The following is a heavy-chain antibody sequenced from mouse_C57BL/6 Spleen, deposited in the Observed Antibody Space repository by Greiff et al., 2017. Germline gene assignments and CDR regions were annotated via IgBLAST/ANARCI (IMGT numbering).Heavy chain of an antibody. J-gene: IGHJ1*03. CDR2: IYPGDGDT. D-gene: IGHD2-1*01. V-gene: IGHV1-82*01. Sequence: QVHVKQSGPELVKPGASVKISCKASGYAFSSSWMNWVKQRPGKGLEWIGRIYPGDGDTNYNGKFKGKATLTADKSSSTAYMQLSSLTSEDSAVYFCAGYYGNYEWYFDVWGTGTTVTVSS. CDR3: AGYYGNYEWYFDV. CDR1: GYAFSSSW.